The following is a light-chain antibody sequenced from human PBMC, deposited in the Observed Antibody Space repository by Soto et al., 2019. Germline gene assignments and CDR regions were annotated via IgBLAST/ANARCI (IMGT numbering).Light chain of an antibody. CDR2: DVS. CDR3: SSDTSSSTLV. J-gene: IGLJ1*01. V-gene: IGLV2-14*01. Sequence: QSVXTQPASVSGAPGQWITISCPGTSSDAGGYNYVSWYQQHPGKAPKLTIYDVSNRPAGVSGRFSCAKSGTTASLTISGLQAEDDSDYYGSSDTSSSTLVFGTGTKVT. CDR1: SSDAGGYNY.